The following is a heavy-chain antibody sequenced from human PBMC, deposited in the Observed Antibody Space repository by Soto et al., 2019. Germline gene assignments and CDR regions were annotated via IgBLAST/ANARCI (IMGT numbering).Heavy chain of an antibody. D-gene: IGHD3-3*01. CDR2: IWYDGSKK. Sequence: GGSLRLSCAASGFTFSSFGMHWVRQAPGEGLEWVSLIWYDGSKKSYGDSVNGRFTISRDNSRNTVYLQMNSLRADDTAVYYCARDASYYSLWSGYYPSRNGMDVWGQGTTVTVS. J-gene: IGHJ6*02. CDR3: ARDASYYSLWSGYYPSRNGMDV. CDR1: GFTFSSFG. V-gene: IGHV3-33*01.